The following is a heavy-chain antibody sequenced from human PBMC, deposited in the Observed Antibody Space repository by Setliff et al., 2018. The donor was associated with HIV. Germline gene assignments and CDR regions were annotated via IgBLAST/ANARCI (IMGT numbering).Heavy chain of an antibody. Sequence: VASVKVSCKASGFTFNHYALSWVRQAPGQRPEWMGGTIPMSDIPNYAQNFQGRVTITADHSTTTTYMELSSLSSEDTAVYYCVRVGPWYYGRSGYLASWDYWGQGTQGTVSS. CDR2: TIPMSDIP. CDR1: GFTFNHYA. D-gene: IGHD3-22*01. J-gene: IGHJ4*02. CDR3: VRVGPWYYGRSGYLASWDY. V-gene: IGHV1-69*10.